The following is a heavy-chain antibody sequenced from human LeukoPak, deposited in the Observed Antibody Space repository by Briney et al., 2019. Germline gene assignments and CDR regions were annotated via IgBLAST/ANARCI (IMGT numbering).Heavy chain of an antibody. V-gene: IGHV3-21*04. Sequence: GGSLRLSCAASGFTFSSYSMNWVRQAPGKGLEWVSSISSSSSYIYYADSVKGRFTISRDNAKNSLYLQMNSLRAEDTAVYYCARAPALGDYYYYGMDVWGQGTTVTVSS. J-gene: IGHJ6*02. CDR3: ARAPALGDYYYYGMDV. CDR2: ISSSSSYI. CDR1: GFTFSSYS.